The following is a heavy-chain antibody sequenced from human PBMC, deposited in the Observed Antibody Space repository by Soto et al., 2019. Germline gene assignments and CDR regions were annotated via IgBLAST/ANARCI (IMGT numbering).Heavy chain of an antibody. CDR3: VRSGDYRSGSYWYFFDY. V-gene: IGHV3-20*04. Sequence: PGGALRLSCAASGFTIDNYGMSWVRQVPGKGLEWVSGMYWKDGNTHYADSVKGRFTISRDNAKNSLFLQLNSLRAEDTALYYGVRSGDYRSGSYWYFFDYWGQGALVTVSS. CDR2: MYWKDGNT. CDR1: GFTIDNYG. D-gene: IGHD3-10*01. J-gene: IGHJ4*02.